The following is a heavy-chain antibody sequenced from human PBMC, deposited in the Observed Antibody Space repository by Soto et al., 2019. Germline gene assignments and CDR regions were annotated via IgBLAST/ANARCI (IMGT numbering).Heavy chain of an antibody. V-gene: IGHV1-18*01. Sequence: ASVKVSCKASGYTFTSYGISWVRQAPGQGLEWMGWISAYNGNTNYAQKLQGRVTMTTDTSTSTAYMELRSLRSDDTAVYYCARWSKGITMVRGGKNYYYYGMDVWGQGTTVTVSS. J-gene: IGHJ6*02. D-gene: IGHD3-10*01. CDR3: ARWSKGITMVRGGKNYYYYGMDV. CDR2: ISAYNGNT. CDR1: GYTFTSYG.